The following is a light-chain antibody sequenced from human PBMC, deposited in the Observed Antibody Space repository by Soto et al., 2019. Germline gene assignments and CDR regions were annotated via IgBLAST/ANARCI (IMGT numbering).Light chain of an antibody. V-gene: IGLV2-14*01. CDR2: EVS. CDR3: SSYTSSTAYV. J-gene: IGLJ1*01. Sequence: QSVLTQPASVSGSPGQSITISCTGTSSDVGGYNYVSWYQLHPGKAPKLMVYEVSNRPSGVSNRFSGSKSGNTASLTISGIQAEDEADYYCSSYTSSTAYVFGTGTKLTVL. CDR1: SSDVGGYNY.